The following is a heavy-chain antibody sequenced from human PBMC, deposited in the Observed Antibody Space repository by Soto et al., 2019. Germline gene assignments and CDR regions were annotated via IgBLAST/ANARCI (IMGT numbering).Heavy chain of an antibody. CDR2: IYYSGST. J-gene: IGHJ3*02. CDR3: ARESCSGGSCPGAFDI. D-gene: IGHD2-15*01. Sequence: QVQLQESGPGLVKPSQTLSLTCTVSGGSISSGGYYWSWIRQHPGKGLEWIGYIYYSGSTYYNPSLKSRVTISVDTSKYQFSLKLSSVTAADTAVYYCARESCSGGSCPGAFDIWGQGTMVTVSS. V-gene: IGHV4-31*03. CDR1: GGSISSGGYY.